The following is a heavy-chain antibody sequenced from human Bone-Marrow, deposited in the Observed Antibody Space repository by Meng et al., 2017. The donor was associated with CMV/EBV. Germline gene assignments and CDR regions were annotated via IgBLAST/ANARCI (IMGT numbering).Heavy chain of an antibody. Sequence: SVKVSCKASGGTFSSYAISWVRQARGQGLEWMGGIIPILGIANYAQKFQGRVTITADKSTSTAYMELSSLRSEDTAVYYCARGAGGGNFLNAFNIWGQGTMVTFSS. CDR3: ARGAGGGNFLNAFNI. CDR2: IIPILGIA. J-gene: IGHJ3*02. D-gene: IGHD4-23*01. V-gene: IGHV1-69*10. CDR1: GGTFSSYA.